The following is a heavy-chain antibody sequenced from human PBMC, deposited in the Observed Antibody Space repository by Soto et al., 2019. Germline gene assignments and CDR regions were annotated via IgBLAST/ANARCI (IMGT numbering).Heavy chain of an antibody. Sequence: PSETLSLTCAVSGGSISSGGYSWSWIRQPPGRGLEWIGYIYHSGSTYYNPSLKSRVTISVDRSKNQFSLKLGSVTAADTAVYYCARVNVATPYYYYYGMDVWGQGTTVTVSS. CDR1: GGSISSGGYS. V-gene: IGHV4-30-2*01. D-gene: IGHD5-12*01. J-gene: IGHJ6*02. CDR3: ARVNVATPYYYYYGMDV. CDR2: IYHSGST.